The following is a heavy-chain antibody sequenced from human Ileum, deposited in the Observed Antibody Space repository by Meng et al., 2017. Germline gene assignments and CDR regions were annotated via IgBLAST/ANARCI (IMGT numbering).Heavy chain of an antibody. D-gene: IGHD3-10*01. J-gene: IGHJ5*02. CDR3: ATYGSGFTPPLDP. CDR1: GGPISNGNW. V-gene: IGHV4-4*02. Sequence: QVQLQESGPGLVKPSGTLFLTCAVSGGPISNGNWWSWVRQPPGKGLEWIGEISQSGTTNYYPSLNSRVSISLDKANNHLSLTLTSVTAADTAVYYCATYGSGFTPPLDPWVQGILVTVSS. CDR2: ISQSGTT.